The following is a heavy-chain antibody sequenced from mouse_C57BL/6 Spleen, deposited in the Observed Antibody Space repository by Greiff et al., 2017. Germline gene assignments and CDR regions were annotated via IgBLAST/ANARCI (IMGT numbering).Heavy chain of an antibody. D-gene: IGHD2-3*01. CDR3: AREGIYDDYYGRFAY. Sequence: VKLQESGPELVKPGASVKISCKASGYAFSSSWMNWVKQRPGKGLEWIGRIYPGDGDTNYTGKFKGQVTLTADNSYSPAYLQLSRLTSEDSAVYFCAREGIYDDYYGRFAYWGQGTLVTVSA. CDR2: IYPGDGDT. V-gene: IGHV1-82*01. CDR1: GYAFSSSW. J-gene: IGHJ3*01.